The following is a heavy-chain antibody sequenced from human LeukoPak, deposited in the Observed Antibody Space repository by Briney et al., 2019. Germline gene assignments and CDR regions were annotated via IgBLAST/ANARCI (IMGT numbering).Heavy chain of an antibody. CDR1: GFTFSSYA. Sequence: GSLRLSCAASGFTFSSYAMSWVRQAPGKGLEWIGEINHSGSTNYNPSLKSRVTISVDTSKNQFSLKLSSVTAADTAVYYCARHGGWYTYYYYMDVWGKGTTVTISS. J-gene: IGHJ6*03. CDR2: INHSGST. D-gene: IGHD6-19*01. CDR3: ARHGGWYTYYYYMDV. V-gene: IGHV4-34*01.